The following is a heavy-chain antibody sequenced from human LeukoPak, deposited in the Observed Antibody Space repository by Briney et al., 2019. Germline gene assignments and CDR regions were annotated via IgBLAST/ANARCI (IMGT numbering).Heavy chain of an antibody. CDR1: GFTFRSYS. D-gene: IGHD6-19*01. CDR2: ISSSSSYI. CDR3: ARAEYSSGWYYFDY. Sequence: PGGSLRLSCAASGFTFRSYSMNCVRQAPEEGLEWVSSISSSSSYIYYADSVKGRFTISRDNAKNSLYLQMNSLRAEDTAVYYYARAEYSSGWYYFDYWGQGTLVTVSS. J-gene: IGHJ4*02. V-gene: IGHV3-21*01.